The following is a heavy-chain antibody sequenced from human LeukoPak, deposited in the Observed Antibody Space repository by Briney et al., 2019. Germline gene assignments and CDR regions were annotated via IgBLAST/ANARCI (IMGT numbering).Heavy chain of an antibody. CDR1: GGSISSGGYY. J-gene: IGHJ6*02. CDR3: ARSVICGMDV. Sequence: SETLSLTCTVSGGSISSGGYYWSWIRQHPGKGLEWIGYIYYSGSTYYNPSLKSRVTISVDTSKNQFSLKPSSVTAADTAVYYCARSVICGMDVWGQGTTVTVSS. D-gene: IGHD2-21*01. CDR2: IYYSGST. V-gene: IGHV4-31*03.